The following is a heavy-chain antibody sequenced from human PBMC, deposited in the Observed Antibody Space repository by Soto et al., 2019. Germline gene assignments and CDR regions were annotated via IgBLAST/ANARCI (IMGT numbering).Heavy chain of an antibody. D-gene: IGHD2-2*01. V-gene: IGHV3-30-3*01. CDR1: GFTFSSYA. CDR2: ISYDGSNK. CDR3: ARGPSSLTRFDY. Sequence: GGSLRLSCAASGFTFSSYALHWVRQAPGKGLEWVVAISYDGSNKYYADSVKGRFTISRDNSKNTLYLQMNSLRAEDTAVYYCARGPSSLTRFDYWGQGTLVTVSS. J-gene: IGHJ4*02.